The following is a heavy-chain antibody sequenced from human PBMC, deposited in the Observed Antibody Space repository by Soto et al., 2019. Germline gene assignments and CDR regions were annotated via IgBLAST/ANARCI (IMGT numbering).Heavy chain of an antibody. D-gene: IGHD3-9*01. CDR3: AGATYYDILTGYRTDY. V-gene: IGHV1-69*13. CDR2: IIPIFGTA. Sequence: SVKVSCKASGGTFSSYAISWVRQAPGQGLEWMGGIIPIFGTANYAQKFQGRVTITADESTSTAYMELSSLRSEDTAVYYCAGATYYDILTGYRTDYWGQGTLVTVSS. J-gene: IGHJ4*02. CDR1: GGTFSSYA.